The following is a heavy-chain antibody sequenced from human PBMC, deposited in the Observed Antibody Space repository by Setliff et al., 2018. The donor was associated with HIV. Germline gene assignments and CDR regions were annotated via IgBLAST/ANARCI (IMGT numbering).Heavy chain of an antibody. V-gene: IGHV4-39*07. Sequence: SETLSLTCTVSGGSINSTCYYWGWIRQPPGNGLEWIGSIYHTGSTYYNPSLKSRVTISVDTSKNQFSLKLSSVTAADTAVYYCAITTVTMGNFDYWGQGTLVTVSS. CDR1: GGSINSTCYY. CDR2: IYHTGST. CDR3: AITTVTMGNFDY. D-gene: IGHD4-17*01. J-gene: IGHJ4*02.